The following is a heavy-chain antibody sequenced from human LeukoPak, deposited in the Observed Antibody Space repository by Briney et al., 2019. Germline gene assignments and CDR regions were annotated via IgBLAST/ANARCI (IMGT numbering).Heavy chain of an antibody. CDR3: ARVAVAGPTGWFDS. CDR2: ISSTSAYI. J-gene: IGHJ5*01. V-gene: IGHV3-21*01. CDR1: GFTFTIFG. D-gene: IGHD6-19*01. Sequence: GGSLRLSCAASGFTFTIFGLNWVRQAPGKGLEWVSSISSTSAYIYYAESVKGRFSISRDNVDNVVHLQMSSLRNEDTAFYYCARVAVAGPTGWFDSWGQGTLVTVSS.